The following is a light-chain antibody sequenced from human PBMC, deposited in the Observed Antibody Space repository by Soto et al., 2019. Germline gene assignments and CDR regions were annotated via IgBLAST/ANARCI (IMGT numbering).Light chain of an antibody. V-gene: IGKV3-20*01. Sequence: EIVLTQSPGTLSLSPGERATLSCRASQSVRSSYLAWYQQKPGQAPRLLIYDASNRATGIPDRFSGSGSGTDFTLAISRLEPEDIAVYYCQQYVSSPTFGQGTKGEIK. CDR1: QSVRSSY. J-gene: IGKJ1*01. CDR2: DAS. CDR3: QQYVSSPT.